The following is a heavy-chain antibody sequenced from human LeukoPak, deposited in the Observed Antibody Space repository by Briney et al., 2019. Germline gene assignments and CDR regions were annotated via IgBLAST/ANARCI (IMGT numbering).Heavy chain of an antibody. CDR2: LNADGNSI. D-gene: IGHD3-9*01. CDR1: GYTFSNYW. J-gene: IGHJ6*03. Sequence: GGSLRLSCAASGYTFSNYWMHWVRQAPGKGLVWVSRLNADGNSITYADSVRGRFTISRDNAKNTVHLQMNSLRAEDTAVYYCAKDGGEYYDILTGYYPRLYYMDVWGNGTTVTISS. V-gene: IGHV3-74*01. CDR3: AKDGGEYYDILTGYYPRLYYMDV.